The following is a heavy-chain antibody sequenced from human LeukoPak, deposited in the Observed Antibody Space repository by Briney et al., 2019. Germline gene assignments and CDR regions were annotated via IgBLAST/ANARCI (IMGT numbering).Heavy chain of an antibody. CDR2: IYYSGST. V-gene: IGHV4-31*03. Sequence: SETLSLTSTVSGGSISSGGYYWSWIRQHPGTGLEWIGYIYYSGSTYYNPSLKSRVTISVDTSKNQFSLKLSSVTAADTAVYYCARTKGGIDYYGSGPWEFDPWGQGTLVTVSS. D-gene: IGHD3-10*01. CDR3: ARTKGGIDYYGSGPWEFDP. CDR1: GGSISSGGYY. J-gene: IGHJ5*02.